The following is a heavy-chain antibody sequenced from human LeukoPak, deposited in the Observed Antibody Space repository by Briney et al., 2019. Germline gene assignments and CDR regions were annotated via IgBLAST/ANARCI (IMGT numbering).Heavy chain of an antibody. D-gene: IGHD5-18*01. CDR1: GGSFSGYC. CDR2: INHSGST. Sequence: SETLSLTCAVYGGSFSGYCWSWIRQPPGKGLEWIGEINHSGSTNYNPSLKSRVTISVDTSKNQFSLKLSSVTAADTAVYYCASSHSILGYSYGYVLWGQGTLVTVSS. V-gene: IGHV4-34*01. J-gene: IGHJ4*02. CDR3: ASSHSILGYSYGYVL.